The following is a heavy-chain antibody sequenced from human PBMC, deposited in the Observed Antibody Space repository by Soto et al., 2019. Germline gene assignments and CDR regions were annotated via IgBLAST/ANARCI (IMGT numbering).Heavy chain of an antibody. J-gene: IGHJ4*02. D-gene: IGHD7-27*01. CDR2: ISYDGSNK. CDR1: GFTFSSYA. Sequence: QVQLVESGGGVVQPGRSLRLSCAASGFTFSSYAMHWVRQAPGKGLEWVAVISYDGSNKYYADSVKGRFTISRGNSKNTLYLQMNSLRAEDTAVYYCARDSDWGSSSHYWGQGTLVTVSS. CDR3: ARDSDWGSSSHY. V-gene: IGHV3-30-3*01.